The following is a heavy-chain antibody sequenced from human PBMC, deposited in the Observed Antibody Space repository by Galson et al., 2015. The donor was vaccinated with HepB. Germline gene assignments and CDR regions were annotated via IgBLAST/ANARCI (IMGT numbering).Heavy chain of an antibody. D-gene: IGHD5-24*01. J-gene: IGHJ6*02. Sequence: SVKVSCKASGFTFTSSAMQWVRQARGQRLEWIGWIVVGSGNTNYAQKFQERVTITRDMSTSTAYMELSSLRSEDTAVYYCAAAVRWLQFDYYYYYGMDVWGQGTTVTVSS. V-gene: IGHV1-58*02. CDR1: GFTFTSSA. CDR2: IVVGSGNT. CDR3: AAAVRWLQFDYYYYYGMDV.